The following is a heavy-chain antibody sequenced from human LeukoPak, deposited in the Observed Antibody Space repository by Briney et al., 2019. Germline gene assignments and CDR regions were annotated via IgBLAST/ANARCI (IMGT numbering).Heavy chain of an antibody. CDR2: IYYSGST. CDR3: ARVWLWFAMDV. J-gene: IGHJ6*02. V-gene: IGHV4-31*02. CDR1: GFTFSSYA. Sequence: LRLSCAASGFTFSSYAMSWVRQHPGKGLEWIGYIYYSGSTYYNPSLKSRVTISVDTSKNQFSLKLSSVTAADTAVYYCARVWLWFAMDVWGQGTTVTVSS. D-gene: IGHD3-10*01.